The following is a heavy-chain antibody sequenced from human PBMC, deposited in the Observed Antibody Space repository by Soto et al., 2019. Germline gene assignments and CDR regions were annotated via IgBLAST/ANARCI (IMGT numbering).Heavy chain of an antibody. CDR2: ISPYNGET. CDR3: ARDSGIDLSAPGAGFDT. D-gene: IGHD3-9*01. J-gene: IGHJ4*02. CDR1: GYMFTSYG. V-gene: IGHV1-18*01. Sequence: QVQLVQPGPEVKKPGASVKVSCKSSGYMFTSYGITWVRQAPGQGLEWMGWISPYNGETHYAQNHQGRVTMTTDTPTFTAHKELRSLRSDDPAVYYCARDSGIDLSAPGAGFDTWGQGTLVNVSS.